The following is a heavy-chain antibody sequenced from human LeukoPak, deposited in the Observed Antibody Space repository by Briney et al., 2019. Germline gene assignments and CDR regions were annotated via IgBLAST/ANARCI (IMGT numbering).Heavy chain of an antibody. Sequence: GGSLRLSCADSEFTIRDHYVSWIRQAPGKGLEWVANIKEDGSEKYYVDSVKGRFTISRDNAKSSLYLQMNSLRAEDTAMYYCARHDLLSPPYSGSSNAFDIWGQGTMVTVSS. CDR3: ARHDLLSPPYSGSSNAFDI. CDR2: IKEDGSEK. CDR1: EFTIRDHY. J-gene: IGHJ3*02. V-gene: IGHV3-7*03. D-gene: IGHD1-26*01.